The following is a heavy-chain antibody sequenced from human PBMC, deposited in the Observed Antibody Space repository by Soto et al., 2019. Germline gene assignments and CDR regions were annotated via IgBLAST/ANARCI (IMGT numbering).Heavy chain of an antibody. J-gene: IGHJ4*02. D-gene: IGHD5-12*01. CDR1: GGTFSSYA. Sequence: GASVKVSCKASGGTFSSYAISWVRQAPGQGLEWMGGIIPIFGTANYAQKFQGRVTITADDSTSTAYMELSSLRSDDTAVYYCASMVAAKWYFDYWGQGPLVTVSS. V-gene: IGHV1-69*13. CDR3: ASMVAAKWYFDY. CDR2: IIPIFGTA.